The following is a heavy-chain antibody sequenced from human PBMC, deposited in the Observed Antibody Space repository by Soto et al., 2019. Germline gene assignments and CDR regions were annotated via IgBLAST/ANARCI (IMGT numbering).Heavy chain of an antibody. J-gene: IGHJ6*03. Sequence: GSLRLSCAASGLTFSSYWMHWVRQAPGKGLVWVSRINSDGSSTSYADSVKGRFTISRDNAKNTLYLQMNSLRAEDTAVYYCARASPSLRYYDFWSGYYSPGGDYYYYYMDVWGKGTTVTVSS. CDR3: ARASPSLRYYDFWSGYYSPGGDYYYYYMDV. D-gene: IGHD3-3*01. CDR1: GLTFSSYW. V-gene: IGHV3-74*01. CDR2: INSDGSST.